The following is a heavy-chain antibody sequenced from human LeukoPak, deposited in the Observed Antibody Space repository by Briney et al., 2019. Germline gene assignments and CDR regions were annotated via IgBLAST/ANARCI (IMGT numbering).Heavy chain of an antibody. Sequence: PSETLSLTCTVSGGSISSYYWSWIRQPAGKGLEWIGRIYTSGSDNYNPSLKSRVTMSVDTSKNQFSLKLSSVTAADTAMYYCAREVADYGGYYYYHYMDVWGKGTTVTISS. CDR1: GGSISSYY. CDR2: IYTSGSD. V-gene: IGHV4-4*07. D-gene: IGHD4-23*01. CDR3: AREVADYGGYYYYHYMDV. J-gene: IGHJ6*03.